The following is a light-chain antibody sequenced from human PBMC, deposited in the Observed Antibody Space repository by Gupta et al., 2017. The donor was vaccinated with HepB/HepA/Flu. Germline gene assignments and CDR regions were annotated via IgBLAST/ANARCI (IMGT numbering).Light chain of an antibody. CDR1: QSVSSY. CDR2: DSS. CDR3: QQRSNWPPIT. V-gene: IGKV3-11*01. J-gene: IGKJ5*01. Sequence: EIVLTQSPATLSLSPGERATLSCRASQSVSSYLAWYQQKPGQAPRLLIYDSSNRGTGIPARFSGSGSGTDVTLTISSLEPEDFAVYYCQQRSNWPPITFGQGTQLEIK.